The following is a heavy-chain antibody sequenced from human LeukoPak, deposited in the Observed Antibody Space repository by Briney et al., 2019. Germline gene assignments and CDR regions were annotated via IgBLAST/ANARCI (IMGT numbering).Heavy chain of an antibody. CDR2: IYHSGST. Sequence: SETLSLTCTVSRGTVSSGAYYWSWIRQHPGKGLEWLGYIYHSGSTYYNPSLESRISISLDTSKNQFSLKLSSVTAADTAVYYCARSSSSPRLDYWGQGTLVTVYS. V-gene: IGHV4-31*03. CDR3: ARSSSSPRLDY. CDR1: RGTVSSGAYY. D-gene: IGHD6-6*01. J-gene: IGHJ4*02.